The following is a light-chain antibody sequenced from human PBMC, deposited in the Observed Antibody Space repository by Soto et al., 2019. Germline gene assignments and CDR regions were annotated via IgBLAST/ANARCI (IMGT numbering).Light chain of an antibody. CDR1: SSDIGAYNY. Sequence: QLVLTQPPSASGSPGQSVTISCTGASSDIGAYNYVSWYQQHPGKVPKLMIYEVTKRPSGVPDRFSGSQSGNTASLTVSGLQAEDEADYYCSSYAGGNNLVFGGGTQLTVL. CDR3: SSYAGGNNLV. CDR2: EVT. J-gene: IGLJ3*02. V-gene: IGLV2-8*01.